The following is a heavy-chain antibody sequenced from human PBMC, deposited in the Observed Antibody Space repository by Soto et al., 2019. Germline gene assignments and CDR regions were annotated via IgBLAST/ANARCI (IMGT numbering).Heavy chain of an antibody. CDR3: ATWRGGYTYGLDH. V-gene: IGHV3-74*01. CDR1: GFTFSSQW. J-gene: IGHJ4*02. CDR2: ILNDGTTT. D-gene: IGHD5-18*01. Sequence: PGGSLRLSCTASGFTFSSQWLHWVRQAPGKGLMWISRILNDGTTTNYADSVKGRFTVSRDNAKKTMSLQMNNLRAEDTAVYYCATWRGGYTYGLDHWGQGTPVTVPS.